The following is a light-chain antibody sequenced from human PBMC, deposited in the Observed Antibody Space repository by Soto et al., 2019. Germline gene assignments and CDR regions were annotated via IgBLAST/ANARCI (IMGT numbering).Light chain of an antibody. CDR2: GAF. J-gene: IGKJ1*01. CDR3: QQYGTSLWT. V-gene: IGKV3-20*01. Sequence: EIVLTQSPGTLSLSPGERVTLSCRASESINSNYLAWYQQSPGQAPRLIIYGAFSRDTGIPGRFSRSGAGTECTRPISRLEPEDVSVYYCQQYGTSLWTFGQGTKVDIK. CDR1: ESINSNY.